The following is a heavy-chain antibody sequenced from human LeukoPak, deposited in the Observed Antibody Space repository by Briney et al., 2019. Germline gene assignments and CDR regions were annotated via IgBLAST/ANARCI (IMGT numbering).Heavy chain of an antibody. J-gene: IGHJ3*01. CDR3: VREACRDVSQAKAFDF. CDR1: GFTFSSYG. CDR2: IWYDGSNK. V-gene: IGHV3-33*01. D-gene: IGHD5-24*01. Sequence: GGSLRLSCAASGFTFSSYGMHWVRQAPGKGLEWVAVIWYDGSNKYYADSVKGRFTISRDNSKNTLYLQMNSLRAEDTAVYYCVREACRDVSQAKAFDFWGQGTMVTVSS.